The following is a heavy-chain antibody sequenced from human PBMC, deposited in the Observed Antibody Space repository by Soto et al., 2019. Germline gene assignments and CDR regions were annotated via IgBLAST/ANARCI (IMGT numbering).Heavy chain of an antibody. Sequence: PSETLSLTCAVYGGSFSGYYWSWIRQPPGKGLEWIGEINHSGSTNYNPSLESRVTISVDTSKNQFSLKLSSVTAADTAVYYCAREVAARHYYYGMDVWGQGTTVTVSS. D-gene: IGHD6-6*01. CDR1: GGSFSGYY. V-gene: IGHV4-34*01. J-gene: IGHJ6*02. CDR2: INHSGST. CDR3: AREVAARHYYYGMDV.